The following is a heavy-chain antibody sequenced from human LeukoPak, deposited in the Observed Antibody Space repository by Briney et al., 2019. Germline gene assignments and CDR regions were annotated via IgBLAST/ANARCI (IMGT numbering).Heavy chain of an antibody. CDR2: IIPIFGTA. CDR3: ARDDPAAFDI. CDR1: GGTFSSYA. J-gene: IGHJ3*02. Sequence: SVKVSCKASGGTFSSYAISWVRQAPGQGLERMGGIIPIFGTANYAQKFQGRVTITADESTSTAYMELSSLRSEDTAVYYCARDDPAAFDIWGQGTMVTVSS. V-gene: IGHV1-69*13.